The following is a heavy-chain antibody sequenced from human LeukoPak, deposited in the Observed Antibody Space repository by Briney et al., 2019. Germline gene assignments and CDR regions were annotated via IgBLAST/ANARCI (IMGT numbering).Heavy chain of an antibody. J-gene: IGHJ4*02. V-gene: IGHV3-23*01. CDR2: IGGSGDFT. CDR3: AKADRGWGVITKD. D-gene: IGHD3-10*01. Sequence: QPGGSLRLSCAASGFTFSSYAMSWVRQAPGKGLEWVSAIGGSGDFTYYAEYVKGRFTISRDNSKKTLYLQMNSLRAEDTAVYYCAKADRGWGVITKDWGQGTLVTVSS. CDR1: GFTFSSYA.